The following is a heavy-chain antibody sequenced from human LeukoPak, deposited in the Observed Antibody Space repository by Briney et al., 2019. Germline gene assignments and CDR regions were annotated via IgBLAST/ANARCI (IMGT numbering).Heavy chain of an antibody. V-gene: IGHV3-23*01. D-gene: IGHD6-25*01. J-gene: IGHJ5*02. CDR3: AKGAAAGLVGWFDP. CDR2: ITGDGAT. CDR1: GFTFTNFA. Sequence: PGGSLRLSCAVSGFTFTNFAMMWVRQAPGKGLQWVASITGDGATYYADSVRGRFMLSRDTSKNTLYLQMNSLTPEDTALYYCAKGAAAGLVGWFDPWGQGTLVTVSS.